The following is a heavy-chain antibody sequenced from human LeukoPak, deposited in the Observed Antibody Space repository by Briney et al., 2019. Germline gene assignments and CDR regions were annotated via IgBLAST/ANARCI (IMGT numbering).Heavy chain of an antibody. V-gene: IGHV4-59*12. D-gene: IGHD6-19*01. Sequence: SETLSLTCTVSGGSISSYYWSWIRKPPGKGLEWIGYIYYSGSTNYNPSLKSRLTISVDTSKNQFSLKLSSVAAADTAVYYCAREAVAGASFDLWGRGTLVTVSS. J-gene: IGHJ2*01. CDR2: IYYSGST. CDR1: GGSISSYY. CDR3: AREAVAGASFDL.